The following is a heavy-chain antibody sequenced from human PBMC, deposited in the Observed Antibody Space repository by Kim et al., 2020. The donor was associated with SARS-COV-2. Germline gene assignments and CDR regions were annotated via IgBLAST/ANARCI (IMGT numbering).Heavy chain of an antibody. Sequence: DSVKGRFTISRDNSKNTLYLQMNRLRAEDTAVYYSARDYRAYTATYYFDYWGQGTLVTVSS. CDR3: ARDYRAYTATYYFDY. J-gene: IGHJ4*02. D-gene: IGHD5-18*01. V-gene: IGHV3-30*01.